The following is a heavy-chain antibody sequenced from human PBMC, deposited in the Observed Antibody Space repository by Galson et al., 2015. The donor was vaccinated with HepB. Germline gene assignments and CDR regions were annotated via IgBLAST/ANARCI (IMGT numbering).Heavy chain of an antibody. J-gene: IGHJ4*02. Sequence: SGGTFSSYAISWVQQAPGQGLEWMGRIIPILGIANYAQKFQGRVTITADKSTSTAYMELSSLRSEDTAVYYCASGSGGRVGSPIGQFDYWGQGTLVTVSS. V-gene: IGHV1-69*04. D-gene: IGHD3-10*01. CDR1: GGTFSSYA. CDR3: ASGSGGRVGSPIGQFDY. CDR2: IIPILGIA.